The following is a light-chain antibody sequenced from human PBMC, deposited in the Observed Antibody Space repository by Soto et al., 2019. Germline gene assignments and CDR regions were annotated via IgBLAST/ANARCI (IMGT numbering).Light chain of an antibody. J-gene: IGKJ1*01. Sequence: EIVLTQSPGTLSLSPGERATLSCRASQSFSSSYLAWYQQKPGQAPRLLIYETSSRATGIPDRFSGSGSQTDFTLTISSLEPEAFAVYYCQQYGTSPRTFGQGTKVDIK. CDR3: QQYGTSPRT. CDR1: QSFSSSY. CDR2: ETS. V-gene: IGKV3-20*01.